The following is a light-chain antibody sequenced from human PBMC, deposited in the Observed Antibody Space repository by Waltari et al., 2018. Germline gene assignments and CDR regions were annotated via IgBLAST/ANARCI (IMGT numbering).Light chain of an antibody. CDR2: AAS. Sequence: DIQMTQSPASLSASVGDRVTITCRTSQAIGSFLHWYRQRPGKGPELLIFAASTLQTGVPSRCSGGGSGTDFTLTINGLQLEDFATYYCQQTHRVPPFTFGGGTKVEIK. J-gene: IGKJ4*01. CDR3: QQTHRVPPFT. V-gene: IGKV1-39*01. CDR1: QAIGSF.